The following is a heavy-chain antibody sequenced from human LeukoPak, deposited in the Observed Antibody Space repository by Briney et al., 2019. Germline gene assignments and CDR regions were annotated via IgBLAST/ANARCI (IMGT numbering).Heavy chain of an antibody. CDR2: IYYSGST. Sequence: PSETLSLTCTVSGGSISNFYWSWIRQPPGKGLEWIGYIYYSGSTNYNPSLKSRVTISVDTSKNQFSLRLSSVTAADTAVYYCARVNRVAVSGPDLYYFDYWGQGTLVTVSS. J-gene: IGHJ4*02. CDR3: ARVNRVAVSGPDLYYFDY. V-gene: IGHV4-59*01. D-gene: IGHD6-19*01. CDR1: GGSISNFY.